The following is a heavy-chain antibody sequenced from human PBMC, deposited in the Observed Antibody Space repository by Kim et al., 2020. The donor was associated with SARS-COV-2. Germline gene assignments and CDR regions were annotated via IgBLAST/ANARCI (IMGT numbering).Heavy chain of an antibody. V-gene: IGHV3-21*01. D-gene: IGHD2-2*01. J-gene: IGHJ4*01. CDR2: ISSSSSYI. CDR1: GFTFSSYS. Sequence: GGSLRLSCAASGFTFSSYSMNWVRQAPGKGLEWVSSISSSSSYIYYADSVKGRFTISRDNAKNSLYLQMNSLRAEDTAVYYCARDKNIVVVPADLFDYWGHRTLVTVSS. CDR3: ARDKNIVVVPADLFDY.